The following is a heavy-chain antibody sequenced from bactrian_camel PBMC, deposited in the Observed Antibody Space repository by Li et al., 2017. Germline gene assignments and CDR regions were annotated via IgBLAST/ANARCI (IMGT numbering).Heavy chain of an antibody. CDR1: GFSFGDYA. CDR2: IRSDGSYT. J-gene: IGHJ4*01. D-gene: IGHD3*01. CDR3: AGAPPNGLIYHWAYEYHY. Sequence: DVQLVESGGGLVLPGGSLRLSCAASGFSFGDYAMGWIRQAPGKGLEWVSNIRSDGSYTYYADSVKGRFPISRDNAKNTVYLQLNSLKSEDTALYYCAGAPPNGLIYHWAYEYHYWGQGTQVTVS. V-gene: IGHV3-1*01.